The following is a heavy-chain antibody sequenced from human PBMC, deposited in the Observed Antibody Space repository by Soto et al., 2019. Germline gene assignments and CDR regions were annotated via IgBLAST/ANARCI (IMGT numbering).Heavy chain of an antibody. D-gene: IGHD2-21*02. Sequence: EVQVVESGGNLVQPGGSLRLSCAASGFTFSDHWMTWVRQAPGKGLEWLANIKQDGGERHYVDSVKGRFTISRDNAKNSVYPQMDSLRAEDTAVYYCTRDVSTWNGGAWHDAFDIWGQGTMVTVSS. CDR2: IKQDGGER. CDR3: TRDVSTWNGGAWHDAFDI. V-gene: IGHV3-7*01. CDR1: GFTFSDHW. J-gene: IGHJ3*02.